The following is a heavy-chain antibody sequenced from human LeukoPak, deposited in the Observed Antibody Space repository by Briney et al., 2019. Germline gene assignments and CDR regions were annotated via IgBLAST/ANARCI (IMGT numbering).Heavy chain of an antibody. Sequence: SETLSLTCTASGGSISTFSLNWIRQPPGQGLEWIGYVNSNGGTYNNPSLKSRVTVSLYMSKNQLSLELRSATAADTAVYYCARDAGGSWFDHWGQGILVTVSS. CDR3: ARDAGGSWFDH. J-gene: IGHJ5*02. CDR1: GGSISTFS. V-gene: IGHV4-59*01. D-gene: IGHD1-26*01. CDR2: VNSNGGT.